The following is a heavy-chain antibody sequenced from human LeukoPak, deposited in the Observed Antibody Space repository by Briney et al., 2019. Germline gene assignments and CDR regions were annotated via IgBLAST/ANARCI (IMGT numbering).Heavy chain of an antibody. Sequence: SSETPSLTCAVYGGSFSGYYSSWIRQPPGKGLEWIGEINHSGSTNYNPSLKSRVTISVDTSKNQFSLKLSSVTAADTAVYYCARGYYYDSSGYPPPPTLFDYWGQGTLVTVSS. CDR2: INHSGST. J-gene: IGHJ4*02. CDR3: ARGYYYDSSGYPPPPTLFDY. D-gene: IGHD3-22*01. CDR1: GGSFSGYY. V-gene: IGHV4-34*01.